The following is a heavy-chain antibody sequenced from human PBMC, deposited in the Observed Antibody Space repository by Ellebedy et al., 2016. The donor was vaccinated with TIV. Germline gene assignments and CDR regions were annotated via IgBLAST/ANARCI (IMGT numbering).Heavy chain of an antibody. V-gene: IGHV1-2*02. CDR1: GYTFTGYY. D-gene: IGHD5-24*01. J-gene: IGHJ6*02. CDR3: AVSGGEMATIIGYYYYGMDV. Sequence: ASVKVSCKASGYTFTGYYMHWVRQAPGQGLEWMGWINPNSGGTNYAQKFQGRVTMTRDTSISTAYMELSRLRSDDTAVYYCAVSGGEMATIIGYYYYGMDVWGQGTTVTVSS. CDR2: INPNSGGT.